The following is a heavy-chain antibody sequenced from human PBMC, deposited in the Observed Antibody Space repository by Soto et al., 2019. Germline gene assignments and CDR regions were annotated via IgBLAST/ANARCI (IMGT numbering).Heavy chain of an antibody. V-gene: IGHV1-3*01. CDR3: AINLGSSWSYYGMDV. D-gene: IGHD6-13*01. CDR1: GYTFTSYA. J-gene: IGHJ6*02. CDR2: INAGNGNT. Sequence: EASVKVSCKASGYTFTSYAMHWVRQAPGQRLEWMGWINAGNGNTKYSQKFQGRVTITRDTSASTAYMELSSLRSEDTAVYYCAINLGSSWSYYGMDVWGQGTAVTGSS.